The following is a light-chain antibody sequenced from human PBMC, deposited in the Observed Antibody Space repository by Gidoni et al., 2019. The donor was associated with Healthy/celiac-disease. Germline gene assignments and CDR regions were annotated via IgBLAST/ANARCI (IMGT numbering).Light chain of an antibody. CDR2: CPS. Sequence: IVMTQSPATLSVSPGESATLSCRASQSVSSHLAWYQQQPGQAPRLLIYCPSTRATGLPAMFSVSGSWTEFPLTISSLQSEDFSVYYCQQYNNWPTFGGGTKVEIK. J-gene: IGKJ4*01. CDR3: QQYNNWPT. V-gene: IGKV3-15*01. CDR1: QSVSSH.